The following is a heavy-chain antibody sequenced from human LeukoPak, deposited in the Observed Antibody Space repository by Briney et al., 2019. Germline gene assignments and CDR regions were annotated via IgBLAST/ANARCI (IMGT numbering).Heavy chain of an antibody. Sequence: SEILSLTCAVYGGSFSGYYWSWIRQPPGKGLEWIGEMNHSGSTNYNPSLKSRVTISVDTSKNQFSLKLSSVTAADTAVYYCARKRGGYSYGPYYYNYYMDVWGKGTTVTISS. CDR2: MNHSGST. CDR1: GGSFSGYY. V-gene: IGHV4-34*01. D-gene: IGHD5-18*01. CDR3: ARKRGGYSYGPYYYNYYMDV. J-gene: IGHJ6*03.